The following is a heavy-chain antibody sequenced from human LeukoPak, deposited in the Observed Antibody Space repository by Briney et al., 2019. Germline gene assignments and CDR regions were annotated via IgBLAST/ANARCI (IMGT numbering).Heavy chain of an antibody. CDR2: ANSGGSST. D-gene: IGHD2-8*01. V-gene: IGHV3-23*01. Sequence: GGSLRLSCATSGFPFSDFSMSWVRQAPGKGLEWMSTANSGGSSTYYAESVKGRFAISRDNSKNTLYLQMSSLRVEDTAVYYCAKQAYARSLGEGGPGTLVSVSS. CDR3: AKQAYARSLGE. CDR1: GFPFSDFS. J-gene: IGHJ4*02.